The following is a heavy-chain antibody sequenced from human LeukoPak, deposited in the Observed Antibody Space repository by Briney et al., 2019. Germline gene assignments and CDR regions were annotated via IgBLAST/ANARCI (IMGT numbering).Heavy chain of an antibody. V-gene: IGHV3-21*01. CDR1: GFTFSSYS. CDR3: ARDDAVAGLSFDY. Sequence: PGGSLRLSCAASGFTFSSYSMNWVRQAQGKGLEWVSSISSSSSYIYYADSVKGRFTISRDNAKNSLYLQMNSLRAEDTAVYYCARDDAVAGLSFDYWGQGTLVTVSS. J-gene: IGHJ4*02. CDR2: ISSSSSYI. D-gene: IGHD6-19*01.